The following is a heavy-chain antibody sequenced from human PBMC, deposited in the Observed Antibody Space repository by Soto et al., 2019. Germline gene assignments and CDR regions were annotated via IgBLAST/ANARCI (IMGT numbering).Heavy chain of an antibody. D-gene: IGHD2-2*01. CDR2: ISGSGGST. Sequence: GGSLRLSCAASGFTFSSYAMSWVRQAPGKGLEWVSAISGSGGSTYYADSVRGRFTISRDNSKNTLYLQMNSLRAEDTAVYYCAKASVVVPAAPEYYYYYMDVWGKGTTVTVSS. CDR3: AKASVVVPAAPEYYYYYMDV. CDR1: GFTFSSYA. V-gene: IGHV3-23*01. J-gene: IGHJ6*03.